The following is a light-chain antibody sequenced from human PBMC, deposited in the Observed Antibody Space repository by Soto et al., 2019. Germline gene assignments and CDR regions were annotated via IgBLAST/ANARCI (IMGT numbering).Light chain of an antibody. CDR1: TSNLGAGYD. CDR3: QAYDYSLTASV. CDR2: GNR. J-gene: IGLJ3*02. Sequence: QSVLTQPPSVSGAPGQRVALSCTGNTSNLGAGYDVHWYQQLPGAAPKLVIFGNRNRPSGVPERFSGSKSGTSASLAITGLQAEDEADYYCQAYDYSLTASVFGGGTKVTVL. V-gene: IGLV1-40*01.